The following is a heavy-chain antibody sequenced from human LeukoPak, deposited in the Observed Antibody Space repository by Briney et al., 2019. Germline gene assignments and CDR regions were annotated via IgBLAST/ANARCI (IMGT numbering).Heavy chain of an antibody. J-gene: IGHJ4*02. Sequence: SETLSLTCTVSGGSINSSSYYWTWIRQPAGKGLEWIGRIYTSGSTSYCPSLKSRVTISLDTSKNQFSLRLSSVTAADTAVYYCARGGELLNYLGQGTLVTVSS. CDR1: GGSINSSSYY. CDR2: IYTSGST. CDR3: ARGGELLNY. D-gene: IGHD1-7*01. V-gene: IGHV4-61*02.